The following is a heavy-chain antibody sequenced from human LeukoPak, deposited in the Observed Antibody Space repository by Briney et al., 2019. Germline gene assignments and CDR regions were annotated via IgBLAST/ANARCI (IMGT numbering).Heavy chain of an antibody. D-gene: IGHD5-18*01. CDR3: ARDSEYSYAN. J-gene: IGHJ4*02. Sequence: SETLSLTCTVSGYPISSGYYWGWIRQPPGKGLEWIGGIYHRGSTYYNPSLKSRVTISVDTSKNQFSLKLNSVTAADTAVYYCARDSEYSYANWGQGTLVTVSS. CDR1: GYPISSGYY. CDR2: IYHRGST. V-gene: IGHV4-38-2*02.